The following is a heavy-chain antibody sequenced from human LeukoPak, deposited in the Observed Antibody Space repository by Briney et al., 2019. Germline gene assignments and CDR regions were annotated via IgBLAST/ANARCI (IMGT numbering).Heavy chain of an antibody. J-gene: IGHJ4*02. Sequence: GGSLRLSCAASGFSFSNDWMSWVGQGPGKGLEWVGRIKSKKDGGTTDYAAPVKGRFTISRDDSKKTLYLQMNSLKTEDTAVYYCTTQRPDFPWGQGTLVTVSS. CDR3: TTQRPDFP. CDR1: GFSFSNDW. D-gene: IGHD3-3*01. CDR2: IKSKKDGGTT. V-gene: IGHV3-15*01.